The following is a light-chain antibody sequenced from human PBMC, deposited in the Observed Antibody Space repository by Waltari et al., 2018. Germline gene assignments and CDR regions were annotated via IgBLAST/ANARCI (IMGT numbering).Light chain of an antibody. CDR2: GAS. J-gene: IGKJ1*01. Sequence: EIVLTQSPGTLSLSPGERATHSCRASQSVSRTLAWYQQKPGQAPKLLIYGASIRATGIPDRFTGSGSGTDFSLTISSLEPEDFAIYFCQHYVRLPATFGQGTKVEIK. CDR1: QSVSRT. V-gene: IGKV3-20*01. CDR3: QHYVRLPAT.